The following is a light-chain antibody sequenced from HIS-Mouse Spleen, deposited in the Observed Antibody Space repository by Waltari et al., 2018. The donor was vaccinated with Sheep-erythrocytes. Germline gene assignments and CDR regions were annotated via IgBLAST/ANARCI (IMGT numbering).Light chain of an antibody. CDR1: SSDVGGYNY. CDR3: SSYAGSNNWV. CDR2: EVS. J-gene: IGLJ3*02. Sequence: QSALTQPPSASGSPGQSVPISCPGTSSDVGGYNYVPWYQQHPGKAPKLMSYEVSKRPSGVPDRFSGSKSGNTASLTVSGLQAEDEADYYCSSYAGSNNWVFGGGTKLTVL. V-gene: IGLV2-8*01.